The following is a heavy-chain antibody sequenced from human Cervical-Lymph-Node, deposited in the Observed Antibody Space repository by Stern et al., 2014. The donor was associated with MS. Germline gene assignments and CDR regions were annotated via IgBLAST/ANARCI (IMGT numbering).Heavy chain of an antibody. V-gene: IGHV3-74*02. J-gene: IGHJ4*02. CDR1: GFNFRTYW. CDR2: INGDGTVS. CDR3: ASAYRAS. D-gene: IGHD1-1*01. Sequence: EVQLVESGGGLVQPGGSLMISCVASGFNFRTYWMHWVRQGPGKGLEWVSRINGDGTVSTYADSVRGRFTISRNNANNTMSLQLDNLRVEDTAIYYCASAYRASWGQGTLVTVST.